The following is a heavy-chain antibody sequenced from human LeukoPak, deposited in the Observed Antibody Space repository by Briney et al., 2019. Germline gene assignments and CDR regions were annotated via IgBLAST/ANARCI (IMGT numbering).Heavy chain of an antibody. CDR3: AKLGTPGDY. CDR2: ISGSGGST. D-gene: IGHD3-16*01. CDR1: GFTFSSCG. Sequence: GGSLRLPWEASGFTFSSCGMHWVRQAPGKGLEWVSAISGSGGSTYYADSVKGRFTISRDNSKNTLYLQVNSLRAEDTAVYYCAKLGTPGDYWGQGTLVTVSS. J-gene: IGHJ4*02. V-gene: IGHV3-23*01.